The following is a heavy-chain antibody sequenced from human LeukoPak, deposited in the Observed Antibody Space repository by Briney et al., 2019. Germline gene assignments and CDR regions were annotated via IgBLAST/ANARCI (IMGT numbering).Heavy chain of an antibody. V-gene: IGHV1-18*04. CDR3: ARTLGGNYVEMATGVDL. CDR1: GYSFNVHG. J-gene: IGHJ2*01. CDR2: ISAHKGNT. D-gene: IGHD5-24*01. Sequence: ASVKISCKTSGYSFNVHGMTWVRQAPGQGLEWMGWISAHKGNTNYAAKFQGRVTMTTDTSTSTGYMELTSRRADDTAVYYCARTLGGNYVEMATGVDLWGRGTLVTV.